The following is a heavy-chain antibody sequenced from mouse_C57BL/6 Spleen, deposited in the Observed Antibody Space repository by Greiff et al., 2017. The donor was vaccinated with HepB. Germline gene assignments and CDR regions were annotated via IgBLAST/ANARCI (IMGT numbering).Heavy chain of an antibody. Sequence: VQLQQPGAELVKPGASVKLSCKASGYTFTSYWMHWVKQRPGQGLEWIGMIHPNSGSTNYNEKFKSKATLTVDKSSSTAYMQLSNLTSEDSAVYYCARTRGSLYYFDYWGQGTTLTVSS. D-gene: IGHD6-1*01. CDR3: ARTRGSLYYFDY. CDR1: GYTFTSYW. CDR2: IHPNSGST. V-gene: IGHV1-64*01. J-gene: IGHJ2*01.